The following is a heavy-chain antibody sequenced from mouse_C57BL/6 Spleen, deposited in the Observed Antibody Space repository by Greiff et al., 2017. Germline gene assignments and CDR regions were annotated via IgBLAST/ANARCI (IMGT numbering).Heavy chain of an antibody. CDR2: INPSNGGT. V-gene: IGHV1-53*01. CDR1: GYTFTSYW. Sequence: QVQLQQPGTELVKPGASVKLSCKASGYTFTSYWMHWVKQRPGHGLEWIGNINPSNGGTNYNEKCKSKATLTVDKSSSTADMQLSSLTSEDSAVYYGARWMYYGSPWFAYWGQETLVTVSA. J-gene: IGHJ3*01. D-gene: IGHD1-1*01. CDR3: ARWMYYGSPWFAY.